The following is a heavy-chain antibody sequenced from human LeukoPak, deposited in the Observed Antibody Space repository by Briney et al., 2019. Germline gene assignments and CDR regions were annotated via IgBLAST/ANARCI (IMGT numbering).Heavy chain of an antibody. D-gene: IGHD2-15*01. J-gene: IGHJ3*02. CDR2: INSDGSST. CDR1: GFTFSSYW. V-gene: IGHV3-74*01. CDR3: AREFGYCSGGSCPNAFDI. Sequence: GGSLRLSCAASGFTFSSYWMHWVRQAPGKGLVWVSRINSDGSSTSYADSVKGRFTISRDNAKNTLYLQMNSLRAEDTAVYYCAREFGYCSGGSCPNAFDIWGQGTMVTVSS.